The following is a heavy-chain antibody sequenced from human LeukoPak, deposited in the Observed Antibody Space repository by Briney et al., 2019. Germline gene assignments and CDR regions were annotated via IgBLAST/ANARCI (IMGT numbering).Heavy chain of an antibody. CDR3: ASGDYGDPPLNY. Sequence: SVKVSCKASGYTFTGHFIHWVRQAPGQGLEWMGWINPNTGGTNYAQKFQGRVTMTRDTSISTAYMELSRLRSDDTAVYYCASGDYGDPPLNYWGQGTLVTVSS. D-gene: IGHD4/OR15-4a*01. J-gene: IGHJ4*02. CDR2: INPNTGGT. V-gene: IGHV1-2*02. CDR1: GYTFTGHF.